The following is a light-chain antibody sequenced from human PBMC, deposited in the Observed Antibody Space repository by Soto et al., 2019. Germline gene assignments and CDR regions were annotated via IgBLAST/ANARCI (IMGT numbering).Light chain of an antibody. CDR1: QSVSTKF. V-gene: IGKV3-11*01. CDR3: QKRQSCPPIT. Sequence: EIVLTQSPGTLSLSQGERAALSCRASQSVSTKFLAWYQQKPGQAPSLLIYDASNRATGITARIAGSGAGTDFTLTISSLHPEDFAVYYGQKRQSCPPITFGQGTRLEIK. J-gene: IGKJ5*01. CDR2: DAS.